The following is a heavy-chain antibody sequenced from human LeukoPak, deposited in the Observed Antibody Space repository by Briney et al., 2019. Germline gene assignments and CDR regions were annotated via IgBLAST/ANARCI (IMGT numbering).Heavy chain of an antibody. CDR2: IIPILGIA. V-gene: IGHV1-69*04. CDR3: ARRRIAARYYFDY. Sequence: AASVKVSCKASGGTFSSYAISWVRQAPGQGLEWMGRIIPILGIANYAQKFQGRVTITADKSTSTAYMELSSLRSEDTAVYYCARRRIAARYYFDYWGQGTLVTVSS. CDR1: GGTFSSYA. J-gene: IGHJ4*02. D-gene: IGHD6-6*01.